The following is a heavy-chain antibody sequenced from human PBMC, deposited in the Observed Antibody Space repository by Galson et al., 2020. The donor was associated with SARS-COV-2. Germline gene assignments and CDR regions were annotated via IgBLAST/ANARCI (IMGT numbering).Heavy chain of an antibody. CDR1: GFGFSDFY. CDR3: AREQGNQWHRH. CDR2: LSGSSSNI. Sequence: GGSLRLSCTASGFGFSDFYMSWIRQAPGKGLEWISYLSGSSSNIYYAEAVRGRFTISRDNTKNSLYLQMNSLRAEDTAIYYCAREQGNQWHRHWGQGTLVTVSS. V-gene: IGHV3-11*01. D-gene: IGHD6-19*01. J-gene: IGHJ4*02.